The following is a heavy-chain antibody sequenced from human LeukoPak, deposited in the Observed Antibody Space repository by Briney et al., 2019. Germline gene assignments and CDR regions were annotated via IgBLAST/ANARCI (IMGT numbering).Heavy chain of an antibody. D-gene: IGHD3-3*01. Sequence: GSLRLSCAASGFTLTSLAMHWVRQAPGKGLEWIGEINHSGSTNYNPSLKSRVTISVDTSKNQFSLKLSSVTAADTAVYYCARGYPPSPGDFWSGYYYYFDYWGQGTLVTVSS. CDR3: ARGYPPSPGDFWSGYYYYFDY. J-gene: IGHJ4*02. CDR2: INHSGST. CDR1: GFTLTSLA. V-gene: IGHV4-34*01.